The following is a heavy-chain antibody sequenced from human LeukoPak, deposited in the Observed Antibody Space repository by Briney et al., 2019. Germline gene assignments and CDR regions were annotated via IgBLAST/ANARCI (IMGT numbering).Heavy chain of an antibody. J-gene: IGHJ4*02. CDR3: ARGPYYYDSSGYSADY. CDR2: INHSGST. D-gene: IGHD3-22*01. Sequence: SETLSLTCAVYGGSFSGYYWSWIRQPPGKGLEWIGEINHSGSTNYNPSLKSRVTISVDTSKNQFSLKLSSVTAADTAVYYCARGPYYYDSSGYSADYWGQGTLVTVSS. CDR1: GGSFSGYY. V-gene: IGHV4-34*01.